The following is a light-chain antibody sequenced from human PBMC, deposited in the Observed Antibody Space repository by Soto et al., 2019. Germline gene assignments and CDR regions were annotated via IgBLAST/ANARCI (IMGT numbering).Light chain of an antibody. CDR1: QSISNH. J-gene: IGKJ1*01. CDR2: AAS. Sequence: DIQMTQSPSSLSASLEGRGSITCRASQSISNHLNWYQQKPGKAPKLLIFAASSLQSGVPSRFSGSRSGPDFTLTISSLQPEDFATYYCQQSYSSPPTFGQGTKVDIK. V-gene: IGKV1-39*01. CDR3: QQSYSSPPT.